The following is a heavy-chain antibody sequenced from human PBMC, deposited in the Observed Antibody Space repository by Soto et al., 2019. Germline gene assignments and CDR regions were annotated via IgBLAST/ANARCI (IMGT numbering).Heavy chain of an antibody. CDR1: GFTFSSYD. J-gene: IGHJ6*02. V-gene: IGHV3-13*01. CDR2: IGTAGDT. Sequence: EVQLVESGGGLVQPGGSLRLSCAASGFTFSSYDMHWVRQATGKGLECVSAIGTAGDTYYPGSVKGLFTISRENAKNTLYLEMNSLRAGDTAVYYCARRAMVRGEDGMDVWGQGTTVTVSS. D-gene: IGHD3-10*01. CDR3: ARRAMVRGEDGMDV.